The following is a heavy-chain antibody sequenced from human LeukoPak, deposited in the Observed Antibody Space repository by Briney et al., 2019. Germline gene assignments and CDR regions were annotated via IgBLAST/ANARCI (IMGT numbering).Heavy chain of an antibody. CDR3: AKDIGLYYYDT. Sequence: GGSLRLSCAASGFTFSSYAMSWVRQAPGEGLEWVSVISGSGGITYYADSVKGRFTISRDNSKNTLYLQMNSLRAEDTAVYYCAKDIGLYYYDTWGQGTLVTVSS. J-gene: IGHJ4*02. CDR1: GFTFSSYA. D-gene: IGHD3-22*01. CDR2: ISGSGGIT. V-gene: IGHV3-23*01.